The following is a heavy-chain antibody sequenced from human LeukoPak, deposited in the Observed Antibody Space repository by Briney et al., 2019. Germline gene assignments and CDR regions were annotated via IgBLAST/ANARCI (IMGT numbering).Heavy chain of an antibody. V-gene: IGHV1-2*02. CDR1: GYSFTDYY. CDR3: ARYSSSWVPFDY. Sequence: GASVTVSCKTSGYSFTDYYMHWVRQAPGQGLEWMGWINPNSGGTNYAQNFQGRVTMTRDTSISTAYMDLSRLRSDDTAVYYCARYSSSWVPFDYWGQGTLVTVSS. J-gene: IGHJ4*02. D-gene: IGHD6-13*01. CDR2: INPNSGGT.